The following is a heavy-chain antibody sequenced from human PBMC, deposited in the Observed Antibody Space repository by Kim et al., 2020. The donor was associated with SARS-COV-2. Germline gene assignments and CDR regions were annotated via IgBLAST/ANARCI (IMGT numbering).Heavy chain of an antibody. CDR3: ARERDSSSWYHPYYYYGMDV. CDR2: ISYDGSNK. D-gene: IGHD6-13*01. CDR1: GFTFSSYA. J-gene: IGHJ6*02. V-gene: IGHV3-30-3*01. Sequence: GGSLRLSCAASGFTFSSYAMHWVRQAPGKGLEWVAVISYDGSNKYYADSVKGRFTISRDNSKNTLYLQMNSLRAEDTAVYYCARERDSSSWYHPYYYYGMDVWGQGTTVTVSS.